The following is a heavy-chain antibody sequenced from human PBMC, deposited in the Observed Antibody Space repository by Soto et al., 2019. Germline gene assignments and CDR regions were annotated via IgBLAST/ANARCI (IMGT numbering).Heavy chain of an antibody. CDR3: ARGYYYYYYMDV. Sequence: ESGGGLVQPGGSLRLSCAASGFTFSSYSMNWVRQAPGKGLEWVSYISSSSSTIYYADSVKGRFTISRDNAKNSLYLQMNSLRAEDTAVYYCARGYYYYYYMDVWGKGTTVTVSS. J-gene: IGHJ6*03. CDR2: ISSSSSTI. CDR1: GFTFSSYS. V-gene: IGHV3-48*01.